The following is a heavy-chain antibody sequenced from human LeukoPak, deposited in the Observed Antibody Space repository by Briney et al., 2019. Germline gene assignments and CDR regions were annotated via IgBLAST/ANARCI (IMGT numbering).Heavy chain of an antibody. CDR3: ARDQGTYTVMVDY. J-gene: IGHJ4*02. D-gene: IGHD5-18*01. V-gene: IGHV1-18*01. CDR1: GYTFTSYG. CDR2: INANNGDT. Sequence: ASVKVSCKTCGYTFTSYGISWARPAPGQGLAWMGWINANNGDTNYPQKLQGRVTMTTDTSTTTAYMDLRRLRSDDTAVYYCARDQGTYTVMVDYWGQGTLVTVSS.